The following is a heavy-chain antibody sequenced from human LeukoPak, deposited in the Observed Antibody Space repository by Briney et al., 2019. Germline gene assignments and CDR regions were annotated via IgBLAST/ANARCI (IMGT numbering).Heavy chain of an antibody. Sequence: GGSLRLSGAASGFIVSTKYMGWVSQAPGKGLECVSVIYNDDRTYFADSVKGRFAISRDNSKNTLYLQMNSLRAEDTALYYCARSPSAHYGSGSSLDCWGQGTLVTVSS. CDR2: IYNDDRT. J-gene: IGHJ4*02. D-gene: IGHD3-10*01. CDR3: ARSPSAHYGSGSSLDC. V-gene: IGHV3-53*01. CDR1: GFIVSTKY.